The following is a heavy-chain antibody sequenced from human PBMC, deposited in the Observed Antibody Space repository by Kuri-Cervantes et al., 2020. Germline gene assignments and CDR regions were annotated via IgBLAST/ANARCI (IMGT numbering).Heavy chain of an antibody. D-gene: IGHD6-19*01. CDR2: ISYDGSNK. Sequence: GESLKISCAASGFTFSSYGMHWVHQAPGKGLEWVAVISYDGSNKYYADSVKGRFTISRDNSKNTLYLQMNSLRGEDTAVYFCAKCQGTGWYDYWGQGTLVTVSS. V-gene: IGHV3-30*18. J-gene: IGHJ4*02. CDR1: GFTFSSYG. CDR3: AKCQGTGWYDY.